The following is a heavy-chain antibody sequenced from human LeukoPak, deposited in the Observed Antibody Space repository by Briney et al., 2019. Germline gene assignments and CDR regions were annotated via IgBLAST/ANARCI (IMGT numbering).Heavy chain of an antibody. Sequence: PSETLSLTCTVSGGSISSSSDYWRWIRQPPAKGLEWIASMFYSGSTYYNPSVTSRVTISIDTSKNQFSLKLSSVTAADTAVYYCARQRRHSNSWRAEYFHHWGQGTPVTVS. D-gene: IGHD6-13*01. CDR1: GGSISSSSDY. CDR2: MFYSGST. V-gene: IGHV4-39*01. CDR3: ARQRRHSNSWRAEYFHH. J-gene: IGHJ1*01.